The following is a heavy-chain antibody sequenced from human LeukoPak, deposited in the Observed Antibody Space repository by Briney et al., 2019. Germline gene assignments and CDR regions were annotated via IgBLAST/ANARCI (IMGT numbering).Heavy chain of an antibody. Sequence: PSETLSLTCAVYGGSFSGYQWTWVRQPPGKRLEWIGEINHSGGTNYNPSLKSRVTLSVDTSKNQFSLRLSSVTAADTAVYYCARGVPGYWGQGTLVTVSS. J-gene: IGHJ4*02. D-gene: IGHD2-2*01. V-gene: IGHV4-34*01. CDR2: INHSGGT. CDR3: ARGVPGY. CDR1: GGSFSGYQ.